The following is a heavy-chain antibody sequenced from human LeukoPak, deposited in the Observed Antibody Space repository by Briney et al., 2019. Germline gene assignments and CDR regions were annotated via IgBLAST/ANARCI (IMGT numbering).Heavy chain of an antibody. V-gene: IGHV1-69*01. CDR2: IIPIFGTA. J-gene: IGHJ4*02. D-gene: IGHD3-22*01. CDR3: ARDLYDSSGYYPNYFDY. CDR1: GGTFSSYA. Sequence: SVKVSCKASGGTFSSYAISWVRQAPGQGLEWMGGIIPIFGTANYAQKFQGRVTITADESTSTAYMELSSLRSEDTALYYCARDLYDSSGYYPNYFDYWGQGTLVTVSS.